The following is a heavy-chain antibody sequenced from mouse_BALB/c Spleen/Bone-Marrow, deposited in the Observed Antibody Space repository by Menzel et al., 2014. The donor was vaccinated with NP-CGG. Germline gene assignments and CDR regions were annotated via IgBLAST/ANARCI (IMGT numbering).Heavy chain of an antibody. V-gene: IGHV1S130*01. CDR1: GYTFTSSW. CDR3: ARHHGYDYYIDY. D-gene: IGHD2-2*01. Sequence: QVQLQQSGSVLVRPGASVKLSCKASGYTFTSSWMHWAKQRPGQGLEWIGEIHPNSGNTNYNEKFKGKATLTVDTSSSTAYVGLSSLTSEDSAVYYCARHHGYDYYIDYWGQGTSVTVSS. CDR2: IHPNSGNT. J-gene: IGHJ4*01.